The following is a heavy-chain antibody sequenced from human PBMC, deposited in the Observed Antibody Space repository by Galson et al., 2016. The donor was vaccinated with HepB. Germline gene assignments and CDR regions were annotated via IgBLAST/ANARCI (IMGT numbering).Heavy chain of an antibody. V-gene: IGHV3-48*02. CDR3: AGLFCSSGTCYDADLDY. J-gene: IGHJ4*02. Sequence: SLRLSCAASGFTFSSYSLNWVRQAPGKGLEWLSYISSGSTTIYYADSVKGRFTISRDNAKNSLYLQMNGLRDDDPGVYYCAGLFCSSGTCYDADLDYWGPGTRVTVSS. CDR1: GFTFSSYS. CDR2: ISSGSTTI. D-gene: IGHD2-2*01.